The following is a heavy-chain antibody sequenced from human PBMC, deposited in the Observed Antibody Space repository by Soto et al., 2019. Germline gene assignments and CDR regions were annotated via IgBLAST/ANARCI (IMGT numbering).Heavy chain of an antibody. CDR3: ARGYRADIVATTTFYYYYYGMDV. D-gene: IGHD5-12*01. CDR1: GGTFSSYA. CDR2: IIPIFGTA. J-gene: IGHJ6*02. V-gene: IGHV1-69*13. Sequence: ASVKVSCKASGGTFSSYAISWVRQAPGQGLEWMGGIIPIFGTANYAQKFQGRVTITADESTSTAYMELSSLRSEDTAVYYCARGYRADIVATTTFYYYYYGMDVWGQGTTVTVSS.